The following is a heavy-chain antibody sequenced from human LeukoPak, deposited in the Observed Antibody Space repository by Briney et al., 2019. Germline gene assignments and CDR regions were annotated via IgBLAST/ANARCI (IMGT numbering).Heavy chain of an antibody. CDR1: GFTFSSYA. CDR2: ISSSGVRT. CDR3: AKIRACTTTSCYRTYGMDV. V-gene: IGHV3-23*01. J-gene: IGHJ6*02. Sequence: SGGSLRLSCAASGFTFSSYAMTWVRQAPGKGLEWVSVISSSGVRTYYADSVKGRFTISRDTSKNRMYLQMNSLRAQDTAVYYCAKIRACTTTSCYRTYGMDVWGQGTTVTVSS. D-gene: IGHD2-2*01.